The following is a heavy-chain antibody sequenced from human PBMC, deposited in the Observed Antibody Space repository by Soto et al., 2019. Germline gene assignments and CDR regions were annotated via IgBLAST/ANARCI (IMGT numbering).Heavy chain of an antibody. CDR3: ARLGRIVVVPAAIYVYYYYGMDV. J-gene: IGHJ6*02. V-gene: IGHV1-18*01. CDR1: GYTFTSYG. Sequence: SVKVYCKASGYTFTSYGISWVREAPVQGLEWMGWISAYNGNTNYAQKLQGRVTMTTDTSTSTAYMELRSLRSDDTAVYYCARLGRIVVVPAAIYVYYYYGMDVWGQGTTVTVSS. CDR2: ISAYNGNT. D-gene: IGHD2-2*01.